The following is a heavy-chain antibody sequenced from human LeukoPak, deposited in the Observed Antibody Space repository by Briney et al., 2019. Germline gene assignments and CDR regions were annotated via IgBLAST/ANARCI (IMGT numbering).Heavy chain of an antibody. V-gene: IGHV5-10-1*01. J-gene: IGHJ4*01. CDR2: IDPADSYT. CDR1: GYMFTSYW. Sequence: GESLQISCKGSGYMFTSYWISWVRQMPGKGLEWMGRIDPADSYTNYSPSFQGHVTISADTSINTAYLQWSSLQASDTAIYYCARHPDLTTFDYWGHGTLVTVSS. D-gene: IGHD3-9*01. CDR3: ARHPDLTTFDY.